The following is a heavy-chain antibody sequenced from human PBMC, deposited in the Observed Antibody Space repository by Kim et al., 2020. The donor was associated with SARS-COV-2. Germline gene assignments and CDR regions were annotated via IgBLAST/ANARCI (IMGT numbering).Heavy chain of an antibody. CDR2: DT. J-gene: IGHJ5*02. CDR3: ARLDGSRFDP. Sequence: DTRYSPSFQGQVTISADKSISTAYLQWSSLKASDTAMYYCARLDGSRFDPWGQGTLVTVSS. V-gene: IGHV5-51*01. D-gene: IGHD6-13*01.